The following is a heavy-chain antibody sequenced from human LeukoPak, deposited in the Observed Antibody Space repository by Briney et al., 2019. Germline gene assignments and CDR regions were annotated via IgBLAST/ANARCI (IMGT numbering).Heavy chain of an antibody. Sequence: PSETLSLTCTVSGGSISSYYWSWIRQPPGKGLEWIGYIHYSGSTNYNPSLKSRVTISVDTSKNQFSLKLSSVTAADTAVYYCARRGRDYYDSSGYSRGYYFDYWGQGTLVTVSS. CDR2: IHYSGST. CDR1: GGSISSYY. J-gene: IGHJ4*02. D-gene: IGHD3-22*01. CDR3: ARRGRDYYDSSGYSRGYYFDY. V-gene: IGHV4-59*01.